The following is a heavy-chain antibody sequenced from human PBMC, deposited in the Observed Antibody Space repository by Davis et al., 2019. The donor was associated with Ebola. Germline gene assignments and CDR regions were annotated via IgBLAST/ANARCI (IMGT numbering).Heavy chain of an antibody. CDR2: INPHNGNT. CDR1: GYTFTHYG. V-gene: IGHV1-18*04. D-gene: IGHD1-1*01. CDR3: ARAQFPTTSDH. Sequence: AASVKVSCKASGYTFTHYGITWVRQAPGQGLEWMGWINPHNGNTNYAQNVQGRVTMTTDTSTTTAYMEVGSLRSDDTAGYYCARAQFPTTSDHWGQGTLVTVSS. J-gene: IGHJ4*02.